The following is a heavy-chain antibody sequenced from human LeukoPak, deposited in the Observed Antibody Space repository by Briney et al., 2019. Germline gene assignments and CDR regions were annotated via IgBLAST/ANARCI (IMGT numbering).Heavy chain of an antibody. CDR1: GFTFSSYA. J-gene: IGHJ4*02. V-gene: IGHV3-23*01. CDR3: AKALISSSTNFDY. D-gene: IGHD2-2*01. Sequence: GGSLRLSCAASGFTFSSYAMSWVRQAPGKGLEWVSAISGSGGSTYYADSVKGRFTISRDNSKNTLYLQMNSLRAEDTAVYHCAKALISSSTNFDYWGQGTLVTVSS. CDR2: ISGSGGST.